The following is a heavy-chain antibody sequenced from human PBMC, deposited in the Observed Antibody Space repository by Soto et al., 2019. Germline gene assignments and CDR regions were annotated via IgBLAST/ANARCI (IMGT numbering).Heavy chain of an antibody. CDR1: GFTFSSYA. Sequence: QVQLVESGGGVVQPGRSLRLSCAASGFTFSSYAMHWVRQAPGKGLEWVAVISYDGSNKYYADSVKGRFTISRDNSKNTLYLQMNSLRAEDTAVYYCARDRWYSGSYAGSTERGIPDYWGQGTLVTVSS. CDR2: ISYDGSNK. CDR3: ARDRWYSGSYAGSTERGIPDY. J-gene: IGHJ4*02. V-gene: IGHV3-30-3*01. D-gene: IGHD1-26*01.